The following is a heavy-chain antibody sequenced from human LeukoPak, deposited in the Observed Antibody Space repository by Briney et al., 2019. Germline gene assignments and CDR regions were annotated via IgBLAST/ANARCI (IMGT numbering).Heavy chain of an antibody. D-gene: IGHD6-13*01. CDR2: IWFDGSNK. V-gene: IGHV3-33*01. Sequence: GGSLRLSCTASGFIFSNYAMHWVRQAPGTGLEWVAVIWFDGSNKYYVDSVKGRFTISRDNSKNTLYLQMNSLRAEDTAVYYCARGIAAAGNPNWFDPWGQGTLVTVSS. CDR3: ARGIAAAGNPNWFDP. CDR1: GFIFSNYA. J-gene: IGHJ5*02.